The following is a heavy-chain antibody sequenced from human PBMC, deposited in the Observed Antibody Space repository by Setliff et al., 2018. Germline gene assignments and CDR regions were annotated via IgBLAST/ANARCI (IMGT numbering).Heavy chain of an antibody. CDR3: ARDATYYDFWSDYSPDAFDI. CDR2: IKQDGSEK. Sequence: GGSLRLSCEASGFTFTSYLMSWVRQAPGKGLEWVANIKQDGSEKYYVDSVKGRFAISRDNAKNSLYLQMNSLRAEDTAMYYCARDATYYDFWSDYSPDAFDIWGQGTMVTVSS. J-gene: IGHJ3*02. CDR1: GFTFTSYL. V-gene: IGHV3-7*01. D-gene: IGHD3-3*01.